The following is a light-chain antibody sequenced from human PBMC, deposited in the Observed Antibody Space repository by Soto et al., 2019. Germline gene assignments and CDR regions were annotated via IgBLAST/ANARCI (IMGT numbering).Light chain of an antibody. CDR2: DAS. V-gene: IGKV1D-13*01. J-gene: IGKJ4*01. Sequence: AIQLTQSPSSLSASVGDRVTITCRASQDVTNALAWYQQKPGRAPKLLIYDASTLQSGVPSRFSGSGSGTDFTLTISSLQPEDFATYYCQQFNNYPLTFGGGTRVDFK. CDR1: QDVTNA. CDR3: QQFNNYPLT.